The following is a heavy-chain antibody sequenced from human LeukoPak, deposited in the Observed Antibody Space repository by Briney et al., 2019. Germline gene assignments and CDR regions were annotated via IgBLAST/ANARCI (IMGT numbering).Heavy chain of an antibody. CDR1: GFTFSSYA. CDR2: FSGSGGST. Sequence: GSLRLSWAGSGFTFSSYAMSWVRQAPGEGLGLVSAFSGSGGSTYYADSVKGRFTISRDNSKNTLYLQMNSLRAEDTAVYYCAKGLFYSDSGSYYSPPFDYWGQGTLVTVSS. J-gene: IGHJ4*02. D-gene: IGHD1-26*01. CDR3: AKGLFYSDSGSYYSPPFDY. V-gene: IGHV3-23*01.